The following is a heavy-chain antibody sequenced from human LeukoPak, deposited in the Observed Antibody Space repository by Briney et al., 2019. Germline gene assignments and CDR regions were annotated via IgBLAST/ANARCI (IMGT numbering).Heavy chain of an antibody. CDR2: IIPIFGTA. D-gene: IGHD6-19*01. CDR1: GGTFSSYA. CDR3: ARAGLEWLVPVY. Sequence: SVKVSCKASGGTFSSYAISWVRQAPGQGLEWMEGIIPIFGTANYARKFQGRVTITADKSTRTAYMELSSLRSEDTAVYYCARAGLEWLVPVYWGQGTLVTVSS. J-gene: IGHJ4*02. V-gene: IGHV1-69*06.